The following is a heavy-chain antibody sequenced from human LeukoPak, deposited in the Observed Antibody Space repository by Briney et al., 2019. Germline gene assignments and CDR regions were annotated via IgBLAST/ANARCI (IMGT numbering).Heavy chain of an antibody. CDR2: ISSSSSYI. J-gene: IGHJ4*02. Sequence: PGGSLRLSCAASGFTFSSYSMNWVRQAPGKGLEWVSSISSSSSYIYYADSVKGRFTISRDNSKNTLYLQMNSLRAEDTAVYYCARAQGDYFDYWGQGTLVTVSS. CDR3: ARAQGDYFDY. CDR1: GFTFSSYS. V-gene: IGHV3-21*01.